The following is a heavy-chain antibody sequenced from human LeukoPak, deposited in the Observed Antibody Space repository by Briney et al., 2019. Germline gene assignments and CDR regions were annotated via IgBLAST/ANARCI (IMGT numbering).Heavy chain of an antibody. CDR3: ARVWSWYSSSWYVSGDYYYYMDV. CDR2: INPNSGGT. D-gene: IGHD6-13*01. CDR1: GYTFTGYY. Sequence: GASVKVSCKASGYTFTGYYMHWVRQAPGQGLEWMGWINPNSGGTNYAQKFQGRVTMTTDTSTSTAYMELRSLRSDDTAVYYCARVWSWYSSSWYVSGDYYYYMDVWGKGTTVTISS. J-gene: IGHJ6*03. V-gene: IGHV1-2*02.